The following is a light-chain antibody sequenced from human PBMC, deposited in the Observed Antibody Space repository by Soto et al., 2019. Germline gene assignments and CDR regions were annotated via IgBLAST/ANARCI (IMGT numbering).Light chain of an antibody. V-gene: IGKV3-20*01. Sequence: EIVLTQSPGTLSLSPGERATLSCRASQSVTSNYLAWYQRKPGQAPRLLIYGASNRATDIPYRFSASGSGTDFTLTITRLEAEDFAVYYCQQNDSTPPRFGQGTKVEVK. CDR1: QSVTSNY. CDR3: QQNDSTPPR. J-gene: IGKJ1*01. CDR2: GAS.